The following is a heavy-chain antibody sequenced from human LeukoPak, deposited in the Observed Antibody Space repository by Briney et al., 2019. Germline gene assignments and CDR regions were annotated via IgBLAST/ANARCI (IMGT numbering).Heavy chain of an antibody. D-gene: IGHD4-23*01. J-gene: IGHJ4*02. CDR3: ARFYGGNSTLFDY. Sequence: SETLSLTCTVSGGSISSSSYYWGWIRQPPGKGLEWIGSIYYSGSTYYNPSLKSRVTISVDTSKNQFSLKLSSVTAADTAVYYCARFYGGNSTLFDYWGQGTLVTVSS. CDR1: GGSISSSSYY. CDR2: IYYSGST. V-gene: IGHV4-39*07.